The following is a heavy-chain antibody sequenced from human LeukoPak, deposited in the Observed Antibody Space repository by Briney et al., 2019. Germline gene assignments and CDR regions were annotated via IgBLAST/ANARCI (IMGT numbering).Heavy chain of an antibody. V-gene: IGHV3-30*04. CDR2: IAYDGTVK. CDR3: ARDLEDYGDLMLIY. J-gene: IGHJ4*02. CDR1: GFNFSSYF. Sequence: GGSLRLSCAASGFNFSSYFMHWVRQAPGKGLEWVALIAYDGTVKYYAASVKGRFTISRDNSKNTLYLQMNSLRPEDTAVYYCARDLEDYGDLMLIYWGQGTLVTVSS. D-gene: IGHD4-17*01.